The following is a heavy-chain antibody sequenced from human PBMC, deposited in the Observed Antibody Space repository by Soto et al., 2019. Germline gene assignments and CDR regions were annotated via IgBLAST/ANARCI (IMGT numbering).Heavy chain of an antibody. CDR2: ISYDESDK. CDR1: GFTFRSYA. Sequence: PGGSLRLSCAASGFTFRSYAMHWVRQAPGKGLEWVAVISYDESDKYYADSLKGRFTISRDNSKNTLYLQMNSLRGEDTAVYYCVRDLSVAGPDYWGQGTLVTV. J-gene: IGHJ4*02. CDR3: VRDLSVAGPDY. D-gene: IGHD6-19*01. V-gene: IGHV3-30*03.